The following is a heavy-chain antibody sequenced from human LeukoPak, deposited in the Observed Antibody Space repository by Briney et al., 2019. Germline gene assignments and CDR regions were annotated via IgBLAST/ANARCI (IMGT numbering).Heavy chain of an antibody. V-gene: IGHV1-69*05. CDR3: ARKMATYYYDSSGYYLPQGVDY. J-gene: IGHJ4*02. Sequence: ASVKLSCKXSAGTFSSNAISWVRQAPGPGLEWKGRFIPIFGTANYAQKFQGRVTITTDESTSTAYMELSSLRSEDTAVYYCARKMATYYYDSSGYYLPQGVDYWGQGTLVTVSS. CDR1: AGTFSSNA. D-gene: IGHD3-22*01. CDR2: FIPIFGTA.